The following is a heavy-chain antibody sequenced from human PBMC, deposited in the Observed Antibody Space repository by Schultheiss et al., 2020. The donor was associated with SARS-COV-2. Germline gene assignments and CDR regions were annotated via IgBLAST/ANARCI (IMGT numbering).Heavy chain of an antibody. J-gene: IGHJ6*02. D-gene: IGHD2-2*01. V-gene: IGHV4-59*01. CDR1: GGSFSGYY. CDR2: IYYSGST. Sequence: SETLSLTCAVYGGSFSGYYWSWIRQPPGKGLEWIGYIYYSGSTNYNPSLKSRVTISVDTSKNQFSLKLSSVTAADTAVYYCARDSSYCSSTSCYHFGMDVWGQGTTVTVSS. CDR3: ARDSSYCSSTSCYHFGMDV.